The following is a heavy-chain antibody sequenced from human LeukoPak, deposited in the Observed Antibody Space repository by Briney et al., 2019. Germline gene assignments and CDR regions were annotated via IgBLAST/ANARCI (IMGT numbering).Heavy chain of an antibody. CDR1: GGSFGGYY. D-gene: IGHD3-9*01. CDR3: ARVSAWYYDILTGYFHWFDP. CDR2: INHSGST. Sequence: PSETLSLTCAVYGGSFGGYYWSWIRQPPGKGLEWIGEINHSGSTNYNPSLKSRVTISVDTSKNQFSLKLSSVTAADTAVYYCARVSAWYYDILTGYFHWFDPWGQGTLVTVSS. J-gene: IGHJ5*02. V-gene: IGHV4-34*01.